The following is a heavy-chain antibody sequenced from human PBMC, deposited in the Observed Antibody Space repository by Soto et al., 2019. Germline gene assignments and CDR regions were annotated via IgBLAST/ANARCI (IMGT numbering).Heavy chain of an antibody. CDR3: AGCRDAFGFDT. J-gene: IGHJ4*02. CDR2: IHYRGKT. V-gene: IGHV4-31*03. Sequence: QVQLQESGPGLVKPSETLSLTCNVSGGSINSGGYYWGWISRHPGKALEWIGYIHYRGKTSYNPSLKSRGSISLDASGHHFSLKLTSVTVADTAVYYCAGCRDAFGFDTWGQGILVTVAS. CDR1: GGSINSGGYY. D-gene: IGHD2-2*01.